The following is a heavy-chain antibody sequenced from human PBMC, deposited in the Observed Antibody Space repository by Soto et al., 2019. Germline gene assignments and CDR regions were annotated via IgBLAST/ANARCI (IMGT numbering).Heavy chain of an antibody. D-gene: IGHD3-10*01. Sequence: QVQLQESGPGLVKPSGTLSLTCAVSGGSISSNNWWWSWVRQPPGKGLEWIGEIYHSGSINYNPSLKSRVTISVDKSKNQFSLKLSSVTAADTAVYYCATYASGPLGYFDYWGQGTLVTVSS. CDR1: GGSISSNNW. V-gene: IGHV4-4*02. CDR3: ATYASGPLGYFDY. J-gene: IGHJ4*02. CDR2: IYHSGSI.